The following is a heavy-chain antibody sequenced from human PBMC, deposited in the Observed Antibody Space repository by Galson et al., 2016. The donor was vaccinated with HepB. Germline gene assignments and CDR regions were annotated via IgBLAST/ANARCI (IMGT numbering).Heavy chain of an antibody. CDR1: GYTFTSYY. CDR3: ARAESNWNDVTPYFDY. J-gene: IGHJ4*02. Sequence: SVKVSCKASGYTFTSYYMHWVRQAPGQGLEWMGIIDPSGGSTSYAQKFQGRVTMTRDTSTSTVYMELSSLRSEDSAVYYCARAESNWNDVTPYFDYWGQGTLVTVSS. D-gene: IGHD1-20*01. V-gene: IGHV1-46*01. CDR2: IDPSGGST.